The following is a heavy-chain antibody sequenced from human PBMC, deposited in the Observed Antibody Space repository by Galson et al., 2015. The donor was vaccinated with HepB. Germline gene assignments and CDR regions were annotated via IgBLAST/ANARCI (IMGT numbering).Heavy chain of an antibody. J-gene: IGHJ4*02. CDR2: SDPESGER. D-gene: IGHD3-3*01. CDR3: ATADLWSGYFDY. V-gene: IGHV1-24*01. CDR1: GYTLTEIS. Sequence: SVKVSCKVSGYTLTEISMYWLRRVPGKGLEFMGGSDPESGERMYGQTFQGRVTLTEDKTTNTAYMELRSLRSEDTALYYCATADLWSGYFDYWGQGTLVTVSS.